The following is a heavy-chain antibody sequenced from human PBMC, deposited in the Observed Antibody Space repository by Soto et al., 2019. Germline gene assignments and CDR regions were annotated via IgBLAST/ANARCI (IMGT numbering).Heavy chain of an antibody. CDR2: INWNGGST. V-gene: IGHV3-20*04. CDR3: ARETLKVKDSSGYYYPGAFDI. Sequence: GGSLRLSCAASGFPFDDYGMSWVRQAPGKGLEWVSGINWNGGSTGYADSVKGRFTISRDNAKNSLYLQMNSLRAEDTALYYCARETLKVKDSSGYYYPGAFDIWGQGTMVTVSS. J-gene: IGHJ3*02. D-gene: IGHD3-22*01. CDR1: GFPFDDYG.